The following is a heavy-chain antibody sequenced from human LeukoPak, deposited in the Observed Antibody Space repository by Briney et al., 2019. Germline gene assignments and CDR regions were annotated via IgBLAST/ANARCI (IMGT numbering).Heavy chain of an antibody. J-gene: IGHJ4*02. CDR2: IYYSGST. CDR3: ARESHCSSTSCYSTFDY. Sequence: SETLSLACTVSGGSISSYYWSWIRQPPGKGLEWIGYIYYSGSTNYNPSLKSRVTISVDTSKNQFSLKLSSVTAADTAVYYCARESHCSSTSCYSTFDYWGQGTLVTVSS. D-gene: IGHD2-2*01. CDR1: GGSISSYY. V-gene: IGHV4-59*12.